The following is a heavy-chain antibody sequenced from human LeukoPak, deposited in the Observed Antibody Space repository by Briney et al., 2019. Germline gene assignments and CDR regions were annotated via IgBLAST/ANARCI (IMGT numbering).Heavy chain of an antibody. Sequence: PSETLSLTCSVSGGLISSSGNFYWGWIRQVPGKGLEWIGSVYYTGYSYDNPSLKSRVTISVDTSKNQFSLKLSSVTAADTAVYYCAREISGSSYLTWFDPWGQGTLVTVSS. V-gene: IGHV4-39*07. J-gene: IGHJ5*02. CDR1: GGLISSSGNFY. CDR2: VYYTGYS. CDR3: AREISGSSYLTWFDP. D-gene: IGHD6-13*01.